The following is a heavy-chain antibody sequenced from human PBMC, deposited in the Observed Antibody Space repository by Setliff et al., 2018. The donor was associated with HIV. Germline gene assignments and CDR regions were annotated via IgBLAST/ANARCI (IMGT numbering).Heavy chain of an antibody. CDR2: TYPSGNI. V-gene: IGHV4-4*07. J-gene: IGHJ4*02. D-gene: IGHD3-10*01. Sequence: SETLSLTCTVSGGSISRYYWSWIRQPAGKGLEWNGRTYPSGNINYNPSLKRRLTMSIDTSKNQFSLKLSSVTATDTAVYYCARDAGPHYGSGPPLEYWGQGIKVTVSS. CDR3: ARDAGPHYGSGPPLEY. CDR1: GGSISRYY.